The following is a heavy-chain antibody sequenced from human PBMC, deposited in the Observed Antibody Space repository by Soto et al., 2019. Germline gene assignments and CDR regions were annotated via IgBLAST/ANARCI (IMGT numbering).Heavy chain of an antibody. D-gene: IGHD3-3*01. CDR1: GGTFSSYA. Sequence: SVKVSCKASGGTFSSYAISWVRQAPGQGLEWMGGIIPIFGTANYAQKFQGRVTITADESTSTVYMELSSLRSEDTAVYYCARVLSVRFLEWLGYYYYGMDVWGQGTTVTVSS. J-gene: IGHJ6*02. V-gene: IGHV1-69*13. CDR3: ARVLSVRFLEWLGYYYYGMDV. CDR2: IIPIFGTA.